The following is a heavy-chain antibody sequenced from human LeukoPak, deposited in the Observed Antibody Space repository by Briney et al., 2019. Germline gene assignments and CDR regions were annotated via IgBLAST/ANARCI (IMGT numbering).Heavy chain of an antibody. CDR3: ARGGFGFYYYYYGMDV. CDR2: INHSGST. J-gene: IGHJ6*02. CDR1: GGSFSGYY. D-gene: IGHD3-16*01. V-gene: IGHV4-34*01. Sequence: PSETLSLTCAVYGGSFSGYYWSWIRQPPGKGLEWIGEINHSGSTNYNPSLKSRVTISVDTSKNQFSLKLSSVTAADTAVYYCARGGFGFYYYYYGMDVWSQGTTVTVSS.